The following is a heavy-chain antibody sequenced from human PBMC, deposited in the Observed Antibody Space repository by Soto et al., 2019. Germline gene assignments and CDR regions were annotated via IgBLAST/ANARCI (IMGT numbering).Heavy chain of an antibody. Sequence: QITLKESGPTLVKPTQTLTLTCTFSGFSLSTSGMGVGSIRQPPGKALEWLALIYWDDDKRYSPSLRSRLTIXKXXSKTQVVLTMTNMDPVDTATYYCALHYDKSGYYGYWGQGTLVTVSS. J-gene: IGHJ4*02. D-gene: IGHD3-22*01. CDR2: IYWDDDK. CDR1: GFSLSTSGMG. V-gene: IGHV2-5*02. CDR3: ALHYDKSGYYGY.